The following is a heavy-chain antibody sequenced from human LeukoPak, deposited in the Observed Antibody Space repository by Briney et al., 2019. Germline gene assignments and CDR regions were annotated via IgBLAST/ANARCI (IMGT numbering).Heavy chain of an antibody. Sequence: PGRSLRLSCGASGFTFSSYAMHWVRQAPAKGLEWVAVISYDGSNKYYADSAKGRFTISRDNSKNTLYLQRNSLRDEDTAVYYCARLKVRGVIRYSNGYFDYWGQGTLVTVSS. CDR2: ISYDGSNK. CDR1: GFTFSSYA. D-gene: IGHD3-9*01. CDR3: ARLKVRGVIRYSNGYFDY. J-gene: IGHJ4*02. V-gene: IGHV3-30-3*01.